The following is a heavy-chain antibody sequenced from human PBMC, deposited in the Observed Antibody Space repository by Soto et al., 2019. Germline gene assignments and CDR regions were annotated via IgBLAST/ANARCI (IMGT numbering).Heavy chain of an antibody. CDR2: MNPNSGGS. Sequence: QVHLVQSGAEVKKPGASVKVSCMASGYNFIAQNIHWVRQAPGLGLEWMGKMNPNSGGSDYAQELQGRVTGPRDTSIATVYMELTSLKSDDTAVYYCARERHLNSPSDAFDLWGQGTMVIVSS. V-gene: IGHV1-2*02. CDR3: ARERHLNSPSDAFDL. CDR1: GYNFIAQN. J-gene: IGHJ3*01. D-gene: IGHD1-7*01.